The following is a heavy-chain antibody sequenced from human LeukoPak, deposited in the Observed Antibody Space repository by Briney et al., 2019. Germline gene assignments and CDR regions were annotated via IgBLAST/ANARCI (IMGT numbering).Heavy chain of an antibody. CDR1: GGSVNTNSYS. CDR2: IYHSGST. D-gene: IGHD5-12*01. Sequence: SDTLSLTCTVSGGSVNTNSYSWGWIRQAPGKGLQWIGTIYHSGSTYYNPSLKSRVTIAVETSKNQFSLKLSSVTAADKAVYYCARSCRILDIVATIRARLGGNGFDIWGQGTMVTVSS. V-gene: IGHV4-39*07. CDR3: ARSCRILDIVATIRARLGGNGFDI. J-gene: IGHJ3*02.